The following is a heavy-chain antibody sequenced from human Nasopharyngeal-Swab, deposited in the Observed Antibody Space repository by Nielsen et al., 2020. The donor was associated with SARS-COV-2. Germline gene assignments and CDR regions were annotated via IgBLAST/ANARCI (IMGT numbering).Heavy chain of an antibody. V-gene: IGHV4-30-2*01. CDR2: IYHSGST. CDR1: GGSISSGGYS. Sequence: SETLSLTCAVSGGSISSGGYSWSWIRQPPGKGLEWIGYIYHSGSTYYNPSLKSRVTISVDRSKNQFSLKLSSVTAADTAVYYCARLDYYYGSGSYRYWGQGTLVTVSS. D-gene: IGHD3-10*01. J-gene: IGHJ4*02. CDR3: ARLDYYYGSGSYRY.